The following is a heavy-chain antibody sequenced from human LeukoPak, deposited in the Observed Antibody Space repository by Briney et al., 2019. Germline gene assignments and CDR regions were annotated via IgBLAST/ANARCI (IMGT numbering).Heavy chain of an antibody. Sequence: PSETLSLTCTVSGGSVSSGSYYWSWIRQPPGKGLEWIGYIYYSGSTNYNPSLKSRVTISVDTSKNQFSLKLSSVTAADTAVYYCARSLYPFRVDYWGQGTLVTVSS. CDR3: ARSLYPFRVDY. J-gene: IGHJ4*02. CDR2: IYYSGST. V-gene: IGHV4-61*01. CDR1: GGSVSSGSYY. D-gene: IGHD3-16*02.